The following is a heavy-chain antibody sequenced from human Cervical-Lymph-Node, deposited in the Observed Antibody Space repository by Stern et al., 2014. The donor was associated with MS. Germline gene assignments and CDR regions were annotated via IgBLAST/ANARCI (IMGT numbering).Heavy chain of an antibody. CDR2: ISGYSPNT. J-gene: IGHJ4*02. D-gene: IGHD7-27*01. CDR3: ARGTGDLKV. CDR1: GYTFTTFG. Sequence: QVQLVQSGPEVKKPGASVKVSCRASGYTFTTFGISWVREAPGQGLEWMGWISGYSPNTNYAQKFQGRVTLTTDTSTNTAYMELRSLRSDDTAIYYCARGTGDLKVWGQGTLVTVSS. V-gene: IGHV1-18*01.